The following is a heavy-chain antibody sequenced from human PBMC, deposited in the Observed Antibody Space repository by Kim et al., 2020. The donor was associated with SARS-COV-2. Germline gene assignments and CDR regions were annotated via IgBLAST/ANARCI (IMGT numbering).Heavy chain of an antibody. V-gene: IGHV3-30*04. J-gene: IGHJ4*02. CDR1: GFPFSSYA. CDR3: ARGIQLWENIDY. D-gene: IGHD5-18*01. Sequence: LSLTCAASGFPFSSYAMHWVRQAPGKGLEWVAVISYDGSNKYYADSVKGRFTISRDNSKNTLYLQMNSLRAEDTAVYYCARGIQLWENIDYWGQGTLVTVSS. CDR2: ISYDGSNK.